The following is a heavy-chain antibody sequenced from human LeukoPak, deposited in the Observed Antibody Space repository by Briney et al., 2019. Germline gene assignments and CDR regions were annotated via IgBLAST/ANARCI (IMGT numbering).Heavy chain of an antibody. CDR2: ISGSGGST. Sequence: GGSLRLSCAASGLNFSSHAMSWARQATGKGLEWVSAISGSGGSTYYADSVKGRFTISRENSKNTLYLQMNSLRAEDTAVYYCAKTQKGYCSSTSCPDAFDIWGQGTMVTVSS. CDR1: GLNFSSHA. CDR3: AKTQKGYCSSTSCPDAFDI. D-gene: IGHD2-2*01. V-gene: IGHV3-23*01. J-gene: IGHJ3*02.